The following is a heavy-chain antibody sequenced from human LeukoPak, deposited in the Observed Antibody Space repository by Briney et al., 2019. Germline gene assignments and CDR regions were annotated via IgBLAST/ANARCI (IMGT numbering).Heavy chain of an antibody. Sequence: SETLSLTCTVSGGSISSSSYYWGWIRQPPGKGLEWIGSIYYSGSTYYNPSLKSRVTISVDTSKNQFSLKLSSVTAADTAVYYCARDSQQLVYAFDIWGQGTMVTVSS. CDR1: GGSISSSSYY. CDR3: ARDSQQLVYAFDI. D-gene: IGHD6-13*01. CDR2: IYYSGST. V-gene: IGHV4-39*02. J-gene: IGHJ3*02.